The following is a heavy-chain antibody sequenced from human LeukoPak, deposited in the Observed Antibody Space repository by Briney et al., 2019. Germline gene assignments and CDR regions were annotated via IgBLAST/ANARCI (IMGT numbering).Heavy chain of an antibody. Sequence: PSETLSLTCTVSGGSISSSSYYWGWIRQPPGKGLEWIGNIYDSGSTYYNPSLKSRVTISVDMSKNQFSLKLTSVTAADTAVYYCARNLIPEQLVLNFWGQGTLVTVSS. V-gene: IGHV4-39*07. CDR1: GGSISSSSYY. J-gene: IGHJ4*02. CDR2: IYDSGST. D-gene: IGHD6-13*01. CDR3: ARNLIPEQLVLNF.